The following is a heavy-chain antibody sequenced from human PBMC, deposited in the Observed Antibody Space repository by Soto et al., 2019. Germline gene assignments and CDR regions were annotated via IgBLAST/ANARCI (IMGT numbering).Heavy chain of an antibody. V-gene: IGHV3-23*01. CDR3: PTGGVRFLECLGDV. CDR1: GFSFISYA. D-gene: IGHD3-3*01. J-gene: IGHJ6*02. CDR2: IGDSGGRT. Sequence: PGGSLRLSCSASGFSFISYAMSWVRQVPGKRLEWVSSIGDSGGRTFYAESVEGRFTISRDDSTSTLFLQMNSLRAEDTAIYYCPTGGVRFLECLGDVWRQGTTVTVSS.